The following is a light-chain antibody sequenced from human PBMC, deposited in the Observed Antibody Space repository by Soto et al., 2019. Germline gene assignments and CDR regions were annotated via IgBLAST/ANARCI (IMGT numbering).Light chain of an antibody. CDR3: LSFTTTSTQV. Sequence: QSVLTQPASLSASPGQSITIFCTGTSSDTGAYDYVCWLQQHPGKAPKLMISEVNNGPSVVANRFSGSKSVHTPYLTFSGLQVDDEAKYFCLSFTTTSTQVFGTGTKVT. V-gene: IGLV2-14*01. CDR1: SSDTGAYDY. CDR2: EVN. J-gene: IGLJ1*01.